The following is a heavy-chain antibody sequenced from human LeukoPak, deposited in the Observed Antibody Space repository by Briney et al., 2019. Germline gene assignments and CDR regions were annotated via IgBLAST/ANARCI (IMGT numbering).Heavy chain of an antibody. D-gene: IGHD6-6*01. Sequence: GGSLRLSCAASGFTFSNYGMNWVRQAPEKGLEWVSSISDDGRNTYHADSVKGRFTISRDNSKNTLYLQMNSLRAEDSAVYYCAKRVPYSSSSVYFDYWGQGILVTVSS. CDR1: GFTFSNYG. CDR3: AKRVPYSSSSVYFDY. CDR2: ISDDGRNT. J-gene: IGHJ4*02. V-gene: IGHV3-23*01.